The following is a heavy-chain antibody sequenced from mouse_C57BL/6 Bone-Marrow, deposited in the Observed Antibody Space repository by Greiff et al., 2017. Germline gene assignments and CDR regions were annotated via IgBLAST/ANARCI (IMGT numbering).Heavy chain of an antibody. CDR1: GYAFTNYL. V-gene: IGHV1-54*01. CDR2: INPGSGGT. Sequence: QVQLQQSGAELVRPGTSVKVSCKASGYAFTNYLIEWVKQRPGQGLEWIGVINPGSGGTNYNEKFKGKGTLTADKSSSTAYMQLSSLTSEDSAVYFCARSPYYYGSSYPAWFAYWGQGTLVTVSA. D-gene: IGHD1-1*01. J-gene: IGHJ3*01. CDR3: ARSPYYYGSSYPAWFAY.